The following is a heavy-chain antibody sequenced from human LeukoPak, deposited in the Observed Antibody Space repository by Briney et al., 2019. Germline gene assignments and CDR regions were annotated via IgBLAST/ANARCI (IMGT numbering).Heavy chain of an antibody. J-gene: IGHJ4*02. CDR1: GYTFTSYD. D-gene: IGHD4-23*01. CDR3: ARDNWDDYGGSDY. CDR2: MNPNSGNT. Sequence: AAVKVSCKASGYTFTSYDINWVRQATGQGLEWMGWMNPNSGNTGYAQKFQGRVTITRNTSISTAYMELSSLRSEDTAVYYCARDNWDDYGGSDYWGQGTLVTVSS. V-gene: IGHV1-8*03.